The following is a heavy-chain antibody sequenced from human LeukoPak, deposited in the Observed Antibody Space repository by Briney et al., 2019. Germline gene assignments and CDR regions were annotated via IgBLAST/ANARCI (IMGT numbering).Heavy chain of an antibody. V-gene: IGHV4-61*02. Sequence: SETLSLTCTVSGASVNSGNYYWTWIRQPAGKRLEWIGRIYTGGSTYYNPSLKSRVTISVDRSKNQFSLKLSSVTAADTAVYYCARDIFGELSYYYFDYWGQGTLVTVSS. CDR1: GASVNSGNYY. CDR2: IYTGGST. CDR3: ARDIFGELSYYYFDY. D-gene: IGHD3-10*01. J-gene: IGHJ4*02.